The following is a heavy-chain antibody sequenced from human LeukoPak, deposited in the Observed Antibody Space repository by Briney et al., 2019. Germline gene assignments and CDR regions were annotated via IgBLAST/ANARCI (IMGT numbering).Heavy chain of an antibody. Sequence: GGSLRLSCAASGFTFSSYWMSWVRQAPGKGLEWVANIKQDGSEKYYVDSVKGRFTISRDNAKNSLYPQMNSLRAEDTAVYYCARDGRYYDFWSGNHAGGIDLWGRGTLVTVSS. CDR1: GFTFSSYW. J-gene: IGHJ2*01. CDR3: ARDGRYYDFWSGNHAGGIDL. CDR2: IKQDGSEK. D-gene: IGHD3-3*01. V-gene: IGHV3-7*01.